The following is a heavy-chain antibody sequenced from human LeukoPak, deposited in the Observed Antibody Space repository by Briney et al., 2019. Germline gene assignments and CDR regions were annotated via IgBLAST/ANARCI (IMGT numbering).Heavy chain of an antibody. CDR3: ATTYYYEALGAFDI. D-gene: IGHD3-22*01. J-gene: IGHJ3*02. CDR2: FDPEDGET. CDR1: GYTLTELS. V-gene: IGHV1-24*01. Sequence: ASVKVSCKVSGYTLTELSMHWVRQAPGKGLEWMGGFDPEDGETIYAQKFQGRVTMTEDTSTDTAYMELRSLRSDDTAVYYCATTYYYEALGAFDIWGQGTMVTVSS.